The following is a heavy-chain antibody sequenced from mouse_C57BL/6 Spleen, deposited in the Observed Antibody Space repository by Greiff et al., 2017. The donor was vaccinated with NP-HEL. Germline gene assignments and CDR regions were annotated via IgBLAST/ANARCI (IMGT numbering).Heavy chain of an antibody. CDR2: IYPGSGNT. CDR1: GYTFTDYY. Sequence: VQLQQSGAELVRPGASVKLSCQASGYTFTDYYINWVKQRPGQGLEWIARIYPGSGNTYYNEKFKGKATLTAEKSSSTADMQLSSLTSEDSAVYFCARSGYGSSLAGFAYWGQGTLVTVSA. CDR3: ARSGYGSSLAGFAY. D-gene: IGHD1-1*01. V-gene: IGHV1-76*01. J-gene: IGHJ3*01.